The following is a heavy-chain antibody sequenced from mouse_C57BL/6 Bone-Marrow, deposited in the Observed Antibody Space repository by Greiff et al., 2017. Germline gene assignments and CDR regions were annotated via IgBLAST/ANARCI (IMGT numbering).Heavy chain of an antibody. V-gene: IGHV5-6*02. J-gene: IGHJ2*01. Sequence: EVKLVESGGDLVKPGGSLKLSCAASGFTFSSYGMSWVRQTPDKRLEWVATISSGGSYTYYADSVKGRFTISRDNAKNTLYLQMSRLKSEDTAMYYCARRRQLRLFDYWGQGTTLTVSS. CDR2: ISSGGSYT. CDR3: ARRRQLRLFDY. CDR1: GFTFSSYG. D-gene: IGHD3-2*02.